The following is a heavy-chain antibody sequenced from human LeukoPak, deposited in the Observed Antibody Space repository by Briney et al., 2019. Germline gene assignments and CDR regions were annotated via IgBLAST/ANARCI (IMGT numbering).Heavy chain of an antibody. D-gene: IGHD1-26*01. CDR2: IYYSGTT. CDR1: GDSISGYY. V-gene: IGHV4-59*08. CDR3: ARLYVGATFRRFDY. J-gene: IGHJ4*02. Sequence: PSETLSLTCTVYGDSISGYYWSWIRQPPVKGLEWIGYIYYSGTTNYSPSLRSRVTMSVDTSKNQISLKLRSVTAADTAVYYCARLYVGATFRRFDYWGQGTLVTVSS.